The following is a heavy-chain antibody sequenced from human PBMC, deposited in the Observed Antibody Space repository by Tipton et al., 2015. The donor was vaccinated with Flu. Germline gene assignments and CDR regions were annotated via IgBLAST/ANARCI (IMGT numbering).Heavy chain of an antibody. J-gene: IGHJ4*02. D-gene: IGHD1-1*01. Sequence: LRLSCTVSGGSISTSHYYWAWIRQPPGKGLEWIGSIYYSATTDYNPSLKSRVTISLDMSKDQFSLKLASVTAADTAVYYCARVWSSFVATASLDYWGRGTLVTVSS. CDR3: ARVWSSFVATASLDY. CDR2: IYYSATT. CDR1: GGSISTSHYY. V-gene: IGHV4-39*07.